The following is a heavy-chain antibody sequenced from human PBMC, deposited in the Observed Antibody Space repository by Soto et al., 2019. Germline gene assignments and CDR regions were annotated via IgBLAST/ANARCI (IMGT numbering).Heavy chain of an antibody. V-gene: IGHV3-33*08. J-gene: IGHJ6*02. CDR1: GFPFSTYS. Sequence: GGSLRLSCAASGFPFSTYSLTLGRPAPGKGLEWVAVIWYDGSNKYYADSVKGRFTISRDNSKNTLYLQMNSLRAEDTAVYYCARDMEVGYYYYYYGMDVWGQGTTVTVSS. D-gene: IGHD1-1*01. CDR3: ARDMEVGYYYYYYGMDV. CDR2: IWYDGSNK.